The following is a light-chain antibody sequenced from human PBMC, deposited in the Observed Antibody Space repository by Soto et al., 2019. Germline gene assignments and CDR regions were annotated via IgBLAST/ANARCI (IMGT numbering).Light chain of an antibody. J-gene: IGLJ2*01. CDR2: SNN. CDR1: SSNIGSKY. V-gene: IGLV1-47*02. CDR3: AAWDDSLSGVV. Sequence: QSVLTQPPSASGTPGQRVTISCSGSSSNIGSKYVYWYQQLPGTAPKLLMYSNNQRPSGVPDRFSGSKSGTSASLAISGLRSEDEADYYCAAWDDSLSGVVFGGGTKVTVL.